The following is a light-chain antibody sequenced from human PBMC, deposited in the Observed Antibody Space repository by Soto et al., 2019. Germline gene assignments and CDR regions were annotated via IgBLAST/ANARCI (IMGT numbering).Light chain of an antibody. J-gene: IGKJ1*01. CDR3: QQNGRSPVT. CDR2: GAS. CDR1: QSVSSSY. Sequence: EIVLTQSPGTLSLSPGERATLSCRARQSVSSSYLTWYQQKPGQAPRLLIYGASSRATGIPDRFSGRESGTDFTLTISRLEPEDVAVYYCQQNGRSPVTFGQGTKVEIK. V-gene: IGKV3-20*01.